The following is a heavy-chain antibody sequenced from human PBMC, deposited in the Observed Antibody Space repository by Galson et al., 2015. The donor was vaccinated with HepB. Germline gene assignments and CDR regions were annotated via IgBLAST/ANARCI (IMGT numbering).Heavy chain of an antibody. Sequence: SLRLSCAASGFTFSNYGMHWVRQAPGKGLEWVAVISYDGSNKYYADSVKGRFTISRDNSKNTLYLQMNSLRAEDTAVYYCAKDSYCSTTSCYVSYFYYYGMDVWGQGTTVTVSS. D-gene: IGHD2-2*01. CDR1: GFTFSNYG. J-gene: IGHJ6*02. V-gene: IGHV3-30*18. CDR3: AKDSYCSTTSCYVSYFYYYGMDV. CDR2: ISYDGSNK.